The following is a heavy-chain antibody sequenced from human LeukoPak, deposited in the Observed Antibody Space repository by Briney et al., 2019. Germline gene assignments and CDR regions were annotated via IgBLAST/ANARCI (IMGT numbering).Heavy chain of an antibody. Sequence: PGGSLRLSCAASGFTFSNFAMAWVRQAPGKGLEWVSGINTFGSATYYADSVKGRFTISRDDSKNTLNLQMDSLRADDTAVYYCARSDGAYCSGGSCYDYGMDVWGQGTTVTVSS. CDR2: INTFGSAT. CDR1: GFTFSNFA. CDR3: ARSDGAYCSGGSCYDYGMDV. J-gene: IGHJ6*02. D-gene: IGHD2-15*01. V-gene: IGHV3-23*01.